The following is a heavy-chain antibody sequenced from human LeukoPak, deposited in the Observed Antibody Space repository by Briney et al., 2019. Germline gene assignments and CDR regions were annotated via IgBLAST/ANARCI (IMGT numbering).Heavy chain of an antibody. CDR1: GFAFSNYR. CDR3: ARDGRDDSWSGYTICFDL. D-gene: IGHD3-3*01. CDR2: LSGGGSST. V-gene: IGHV3-74*01. Sequence: GGSLRLSCAASGFAFSNYRMFWVRQAPGEGPVWVSRLSGGGSSTSYADSVRGRFTISRDNAKNTLYLQMDSLRAEDTAVYYCARDGRDDSWSGYTICFDLWG. J-gene: IGHJ5*02.